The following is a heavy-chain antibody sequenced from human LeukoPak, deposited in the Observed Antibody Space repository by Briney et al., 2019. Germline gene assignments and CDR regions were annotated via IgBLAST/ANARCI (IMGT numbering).Heavy chain of an antibody. CDR1: GFTFSSYA. J-gene: IGHJ4*02. D-gene: IGHD6-13*01. V-gene: IGHV3-30*18. CDR2: ISYDGSNK. CDR3: AKREGSSWYSFDC. Sequence: PGGSLRLSCAASGFTFSSYAMHWVRQAPGKGLEWVAVISYDGSNKYYADSVKGRFTISRDNSKNTLYLQMNSLGAEDTAVYYCAKREGSSWYSFDCRGQGTLVTVSS.